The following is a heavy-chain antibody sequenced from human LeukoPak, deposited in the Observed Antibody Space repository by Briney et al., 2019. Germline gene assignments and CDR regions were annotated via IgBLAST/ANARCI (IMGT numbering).Heavy chain of an antibody. CDR3: ARDEHLRVGGDGHYYGMDV. V-gene: IGHV3-48*03. CDR1: GFRFINFE. Sequence: GGSLRLSCEGSGFRFINFEMNWVRQAPGKGLEWVSFISSSGLTIYYADSVKGRFTISRDNARNSLYLQMNSLRAEDTAVYYCARDEHLRVGGDGHYYGMDVWGQGTTVTVSS. D-gene: IGHD2-21*02. J-gene: IGHJ6*02. CDR2: ISSSGLTI.